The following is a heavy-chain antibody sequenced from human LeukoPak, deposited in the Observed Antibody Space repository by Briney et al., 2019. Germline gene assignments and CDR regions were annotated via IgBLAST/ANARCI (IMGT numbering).Heavy chain of an antibody. CDR2: IYHSGTT. J-gene: IGHJ5*02. V-gene: IGHV4-38-2*02. D-gene: IGHD1-26*01. CDR1: GYSISSGYY. Sequence: SETLSLTCTVSGYSISSGYYWGWIRQPPGKGLEWIGSIYHSGTTNYNPSLKSRVTMSVDKSKTQFSLKLSSVTAADTAVYYCARGRSGTSSSGGFDPWGQGTLVTVSS. CDR3: ARGRSGTSSSGGFDP.